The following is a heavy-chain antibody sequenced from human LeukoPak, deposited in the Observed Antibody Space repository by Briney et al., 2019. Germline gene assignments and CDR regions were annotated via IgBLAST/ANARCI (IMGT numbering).Heavy chain of an antibody. CDR3: ARGSGDSSGYYYLFDY. V-gene: IGHV4-4*07. Sequence: SDTLSLTRTVSGGSISSYYRIGIRQPAPKGLAWIGRFYPRRSTHYNPSLKSQVTMSVDTSKNQFSLKLSSVTAADTAVYYCARGSGDSSGYYYLFDYWGQGTLVTVSS. CDR2: FYPRRST. CDR1: GGSISSYY. J-gene: IGHJ4*02. D-gene: IGHD3-22*01.